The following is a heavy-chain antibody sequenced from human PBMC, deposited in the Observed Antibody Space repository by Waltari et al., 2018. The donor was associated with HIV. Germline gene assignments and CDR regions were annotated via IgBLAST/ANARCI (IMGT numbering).Heavy chain of an antibody. Sequence: EVQLVQSGVGLIKPWVSLGSYCAAFGFTVPNYWMPWVRQSPGKGLVWVSRINIDGRTIDYADSVKGRFTISRDSAKNTLSLQMNSLREEDTAVYYCSRDTFGEYDFWGQGALVTVSS. CDR3: SRDTFGEYDF. CDR1: GFTVPNYW. V-gene: IGHV3-74*01. D-gene: IGHD3-3*01. J-gene: IGHJ4*02. CDR2: INIDGRTI.